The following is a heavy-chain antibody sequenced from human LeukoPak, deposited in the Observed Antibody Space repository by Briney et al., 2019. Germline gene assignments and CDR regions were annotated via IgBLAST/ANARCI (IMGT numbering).Heavy chain of an antibody. CDR3: AKSVNSYYDWFDP. D-gene: IGHD3-22*01. CDR2: ISGSGGST. Sequence: PGGSLRLSCAASGFTFSSYSMNWVRQAPGKGLEWVSAISGSGGSTYYADSVKGRFTISRDNSKNTLYLQMNNLRAEDTAVYYCAKSVNSYYDWFDPWGQGTLVIVSS. J-gene: IGHJ5*02. V-gene: IGHV3-23*01. CDR1: GFTFSSYS.